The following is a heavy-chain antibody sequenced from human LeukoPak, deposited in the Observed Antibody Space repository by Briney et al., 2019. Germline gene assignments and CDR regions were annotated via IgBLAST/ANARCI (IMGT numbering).Heavy chain of an antibody. D-gene: IGHD2-15*01. V-gene: IGHV1-69*13. CDR2: IIPIFGTA. Sequence: SVKVSCKASGGTFSSYAISWVRQAPGQGLEWMGGIIPIFGTANYAQKFQGRVTITADESASTAYMELSSLRSEDTAVYYCASSALGGSLDYWGQGTLVTVSS. J-gene: IGHJ4*02. CDR3: ASSALGGSLDY. CDR1: GGTFSSYA.